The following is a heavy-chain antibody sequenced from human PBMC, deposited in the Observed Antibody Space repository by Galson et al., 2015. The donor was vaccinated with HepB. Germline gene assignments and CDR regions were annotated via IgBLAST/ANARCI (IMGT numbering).Heavy chain of an antibody. V-gene: IGHV1-8*01. CDR2: MNPNSGNT. J-gene: IGHJ4*02. CDR3: VTGGRGRGFDL. CDR1: GYTFTDFN. D-gene: IGHD1-26*01. Sequence: SCKASGYTFTDFNVNWVRQSIGQGLEWMGWMNPNSGNTYYAQNFQDRVTMTRNTQLSTAYMEVSNLRPEDTAIYYCVTGGRGRGFDLWGQGTLVTVSS.